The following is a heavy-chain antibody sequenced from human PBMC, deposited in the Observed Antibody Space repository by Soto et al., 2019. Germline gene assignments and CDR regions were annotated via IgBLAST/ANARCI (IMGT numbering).Heavy chain of an antibody. D-gene: IGHD3-22*01. Sequence: LRLSCAASGFTVSSNYMSWVRQAPGKGLEWVSVIYSGGSTYYADSVKGRFTISRDNSKNTLYLQMNSLRAEDTAVYYCARVFHYYDSSGYSDAFDIWGQGTIVTVSS. CDR3: ARVFHYYDSSGYSDAFDI. CDR1: GFTVSSNY. J-gene: IGHJ3*02. CDR2: IYSGGST. V-gene: IGHV3-53*01.